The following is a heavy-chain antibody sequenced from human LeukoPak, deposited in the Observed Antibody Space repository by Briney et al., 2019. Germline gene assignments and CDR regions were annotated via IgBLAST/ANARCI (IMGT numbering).Heavy chain of an antibody. CDR1: GFTLSNYW. D-gene: IGHD3-22*01. CDR2: VDPDGTTT. J-gene: IGHJ4*02. Sequence: GGSLRLSCAASGFTLSNYWMHWVRQAPGEGLVWVSRVDPDGTTTNYADSVTGRFTTSRDNAKNTLYLQMNSLRAEDTAVYYCARDYYPYWGQGTLVTVSS. V-gene: IGHV3-74*01. CDR3: ARDYYPY.